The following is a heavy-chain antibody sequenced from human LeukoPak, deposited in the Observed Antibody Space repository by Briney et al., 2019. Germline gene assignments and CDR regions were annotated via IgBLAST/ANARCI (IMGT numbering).Heavy chain of an antibody. D-gene: IGHD6-19*01. CDR3: ARGYSSGWYDY. J-gene: IGHJ4*02. V-gene: IGHV4-59*08. Sequence: SETLSLTCTVSGGSISSYYWSWIRQPPGKGLEWIGYIYYSGSTNYNPSLKSRVTISVDTSKNQFSLKLSSVTAADTAVYYCARGYSSGWYDYWGQGTLVTVSS. CDR1: GGSISSYY. CDR2: IYYSGST.